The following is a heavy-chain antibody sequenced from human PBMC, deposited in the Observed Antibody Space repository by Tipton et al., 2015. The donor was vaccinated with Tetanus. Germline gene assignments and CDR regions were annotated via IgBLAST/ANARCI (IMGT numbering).Heavy chain of an antibody. V-gene: IGHV4-39*02. CDR1: GGSINDKKYY. CDR3: ARGTGDY. D-gene: IGHD1-14*01. Sequence: LRLSCTVSGGSINDKKYYWGWIRQPPGKGLEWIASIYFEGSTYYSPSLESRVTIAGDTSQNVFSLKLSSVTAADTAVYYCARGTGDYWGQGTLVTVSS. J-gene: IGHJ4*02. CDR2: IYFEGST.